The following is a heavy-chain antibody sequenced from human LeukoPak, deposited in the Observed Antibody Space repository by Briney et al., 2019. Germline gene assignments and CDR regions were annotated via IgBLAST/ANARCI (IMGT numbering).Heavy chain of an antibody. CDR1: GFTFSSYW. Sequence: GGSLRLSCAASGFTFSSYWMHWVRQAPGKGLVWVSRINSDGSSTSYADSVKGRFTISRDNAKNTLYLQMNSLRAEDTAVYYCAREGGKIIPDAFDIWGQGTMVTVSS. J-gene: IGHJ3*02. V-gene: IGHV3-74*01. CDR3: AREGGKIIPDAFDI. CDR2: INSDGSST.